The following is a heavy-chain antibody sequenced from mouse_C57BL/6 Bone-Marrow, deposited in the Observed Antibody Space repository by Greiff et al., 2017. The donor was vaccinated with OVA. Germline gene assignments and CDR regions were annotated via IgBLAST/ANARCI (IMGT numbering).Heavy chain of an antibody. CDR3: ARDLGDCYFLYAMDY. CDR1: GFTFSSYA. CDR2: ISDGGSYT. Sequence: EVMLVESGGGLVKPGGSLKLSCAASGFTFSSYAMSWVRQTPEKRLEWVATISDGGSYTYYPDNVKGRFTISRDNAKNNLYLQMSHLKSEDTAMYYCARDLGDCYFLYAMDYWGQGTSVTVSS. V-gene: IGHV5-4*01. J-gene: IGHJ4*01. D-gene: IGHD2-3*01.